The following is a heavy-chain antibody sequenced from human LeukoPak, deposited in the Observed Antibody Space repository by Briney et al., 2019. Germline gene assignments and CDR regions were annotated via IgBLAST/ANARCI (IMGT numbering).Heavy chain of an antibody. D-gene: IGHD6-6*01. CDR3: ARGPFSSSSSGPYYYYYYMDV. V-gene: IGHV3-11*04. CDR1: GFTFSDYY. CDR2: ISNTAGSI. Sequence: GGSLRLSCAASGFTFSDYYMSWIRQAPGKGLEWVSYISNTAGSIYYADSVKGRFTISRDNAKNSLYLQMNSLRGDDTAVYYCARGPFSSSSSGPYYYYYYMDVWGKGTTVTVSS. J-gene: IGHJ6*03.